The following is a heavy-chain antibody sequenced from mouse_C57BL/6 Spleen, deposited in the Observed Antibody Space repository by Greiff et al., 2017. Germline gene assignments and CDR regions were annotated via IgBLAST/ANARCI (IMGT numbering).Heavy chain of an antibody. D-gene: IGHD2-4*01. Sequence: EVQLQQSGAELVKPGASVKLSCTASGFNIKDYYMHWVKQRTEQGLEWIGRIDPEDGETKYAPKFQGKAAITADTSSNTAYLQLSSLTSEDTAVYYCALYDYDEYYFDYWGQGTTLTVSS. CDR1: GFNIKDYY. CDR3: ALYDYDEYYFDY. J-gene: IGHJ2*01. CDR2: IDPEDGET. V-gene: IGHV14-2*01.